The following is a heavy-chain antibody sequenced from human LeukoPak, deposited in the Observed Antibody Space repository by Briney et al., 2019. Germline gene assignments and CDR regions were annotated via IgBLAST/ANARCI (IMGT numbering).Heavy chain of an antibody. CDR2: IKQDGSEK. CDR3: ARTKPYYDRFDY. D-gene: IGHD3-10*02. CDR1: GFAFNTYS. V-gene: IGHV3-7*01. J-gene: IGHJ4*02. Sequence: GESLRLSCAASGFAFNTYSMNWVRQAPGKGLEWVANIKQDGSEKYYVDSVKGRFTISRDNAKNSLYLQMNSLRAEDTAVYYCARTKPYYDRFDYWGQGTLVTVSS.